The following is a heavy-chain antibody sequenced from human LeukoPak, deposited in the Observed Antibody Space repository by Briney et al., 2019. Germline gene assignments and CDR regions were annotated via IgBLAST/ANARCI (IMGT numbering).Heavy chain of an antibody. CDR1: GYTFTSYG. CDR2: ISAYNGNT. V-gene: IGHV1-18*01. J-gene: IGHJ3*02. D-gene: IGHD3-22*01. CDR3: ARTYYYDSRDAFDI. Sequence: ASANVSSKASGYTFTSYGISWVRQAPGQGLEWMGWISAYNGNTNYAQKLQGRVTMTTDTSTTTAYMELRSLRSDDTAVYYCARTYYYDSRDAFDIWGQGTMVTVSS.